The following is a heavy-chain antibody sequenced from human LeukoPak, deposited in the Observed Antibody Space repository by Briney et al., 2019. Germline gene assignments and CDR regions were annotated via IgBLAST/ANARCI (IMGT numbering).Heavy chain of an antibody. Sequence: GGSLRLSCAASGFSFSNYWMSWVRQAPGKGLEWVANIKQDGSEKYYVDSVKGRFTISRENAKNSMSLQMNSLRAEDTAVYYCARGPAAGNLLGFWGQGTLVTVSS. D-gene: IGHD6-19*01. J-gene: IGHJ4*02. CDR1: GFSFSNYW. V-gene: IGHV3-7*01. CDR2: IKQDGSEK. CDR3: ARGPAAGNLLGF.